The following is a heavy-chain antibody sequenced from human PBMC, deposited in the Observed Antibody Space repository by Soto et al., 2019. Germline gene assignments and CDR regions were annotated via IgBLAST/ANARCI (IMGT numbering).Heavy chain of an antibody. D-gene: IGHD6-13*01. CDR1: GFTFDDYA. J-gene: IGHJ6*03. CDR3: RISSWPNTGSVTEYYYYYMDV. V-gene: IGHV3-9*01. Sequence: GGSLRLSCAASGFTFDDYAMHWVRQAPGKGLEWVSGISWNSGSIGYADSVKGRFTISRDNAKNSLYLQMNSLRAEDTALYYCRISSWPNTGSVTEYYYYYMDVWGKGTTVTVSS. CDR2: ISWNSGSI.